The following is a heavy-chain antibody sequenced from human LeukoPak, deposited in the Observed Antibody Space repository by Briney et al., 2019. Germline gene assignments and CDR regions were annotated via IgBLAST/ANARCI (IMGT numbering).Heavy chain of an antibody. D-gene: IGHD6-6*01. CDR3: AKDIYSSSSGGYYYYGMDV. Sequence: PGGSLRLSCVASGFTFSSYAMSWVRQAPGKGLEWVSAISGSGGSTYYADSVKGRFTISRDNSKNTLYLQMNSLRAEDTAVYYCAKDIYSSSSGGYYYYGMDVWGQGTTVTVSS. V-gene: IGHV3-23*01. J-gene: IGHJ6*02. CDR2: ISGSGGST. CDR1: GFTFSSYA.